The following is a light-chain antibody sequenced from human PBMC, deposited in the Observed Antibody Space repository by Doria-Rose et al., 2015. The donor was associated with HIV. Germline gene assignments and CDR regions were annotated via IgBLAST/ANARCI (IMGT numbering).Light chain of an antibody. V-gene: IGKV4-1*01. J-gene: IGKJ3*01. CDR2: WAS. Sequence: DIQVTQSPESLGMSLGERATLNCKSNQSLLYTSKNYLAGYQQKPGQPPKLLIYWASTRQSGVPARFSGSGSGTDFTLTISSLEAEDVAVYYCQQYYDTPSFGPGTTVDIK. CDR3: QQYYDTPS. CDR1: QSLLYTSKNY.